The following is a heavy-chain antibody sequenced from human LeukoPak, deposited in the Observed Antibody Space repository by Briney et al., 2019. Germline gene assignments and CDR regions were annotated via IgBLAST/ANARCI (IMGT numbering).Heavy chain of an antibody. CDR3: ARVDTPGIAAAGVYYYYYGMDV. J-gene: IGHJ6*02. CDR2: IIPIFGTA. Sequence: SVKVSCKASGGTFSSYAISWVRQAPGQGLEWMGGIIPIFGTANYAQKFQGRVTITADESTSTAYMELSSLRSEDTAVYYCARVDTPGIAAAGVYYYYYGMDVWGQGTTVTVSS. D-gene: IGHD6-13*01. CDR1: GGTFSSYA. V-gene: IGHV1-69*13.